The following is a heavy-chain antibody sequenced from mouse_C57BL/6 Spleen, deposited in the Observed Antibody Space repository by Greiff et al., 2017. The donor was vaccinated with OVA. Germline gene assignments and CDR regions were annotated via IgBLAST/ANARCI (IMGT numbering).Heavy chain of an antibody. Sequence: VQLQQSGAELVRPGSSVKLSCKASGYTFTSYWMHWVKQRPIQGLEWIGNIDPSDSETHYNQKFKDKATLTVDKSSSTAYMQLSSLTSEDSAVYYCARRGYDYSMDYWGQGTSVTVSS. CDR1: GYTFTSYW. CDR3: ARRGYDYSMDY. D-gene: IGHD2-4*01. CDR2: IDPSDSET. V-gene: IGHV1-52*01. J-gene: IGHJ4*01.